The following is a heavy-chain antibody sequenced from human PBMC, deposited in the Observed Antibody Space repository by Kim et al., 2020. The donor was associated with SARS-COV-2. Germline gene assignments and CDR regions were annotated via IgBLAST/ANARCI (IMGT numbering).Heavy chain of an antibody. CDR3: TRTAHCSGGSCYSSPPHSDY. D-gene: IGHD2-15*01. CDR1: GFTFGDYA. CDR2: IRSKPYGGST. J-gene: IGHJ4*02. Sequence: GGSLRLSCTASGFTFGDYAMTWFRQAPGKGLEWVGFIRSKPYGGSTEYAASVKGRFTISRDDSKSIAYLQMNSLKTEDTAVYYCTRTAHCSGGSCYSSPPHSDYWGQGTLVTVSS. V-gene: IGHV3-49*03.